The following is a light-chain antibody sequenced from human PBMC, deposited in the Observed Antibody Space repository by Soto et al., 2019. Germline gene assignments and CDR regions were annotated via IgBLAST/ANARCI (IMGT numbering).Light chain of an antibody. CDR3: CSYAGSYTHV. J-gene: IGLJ1*01. Sequence: QSVLTQHRSVSGSPGQSVTISCTGASSDVGTYTYVSWYQQHPGKAPKLIIYDVIKRPSGVPDRFSGSKSGNTASLTISGLQAEDEADYYCCSYAGSYTHVFGTGTKV. CDR2: DVI. V-gene: IGLV2-11*01. CDR1: SSDVGTYTY.